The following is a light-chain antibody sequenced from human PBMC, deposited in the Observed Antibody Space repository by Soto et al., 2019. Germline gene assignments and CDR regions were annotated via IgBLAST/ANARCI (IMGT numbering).Light chain of an antibody. V-gene: IGKV3D-20*02. CDR3: QQRNIWPPVT. CDR2: DSS. J-gene: IGKJ5*01. Sequence: EVVLTQSPGTLSLSPGEGATLSCRPSQGLSDTNLAWYQQKPGQAPRLLMYDSSRRAPGVPHRFSGSGSGTEFTLTISSLEPEDSAVYYGQQRNIWPPVTFGQGTRLEIK. CDR1: QGLSDTN.